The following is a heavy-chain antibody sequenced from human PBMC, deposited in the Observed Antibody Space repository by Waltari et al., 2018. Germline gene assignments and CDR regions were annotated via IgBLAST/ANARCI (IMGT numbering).Heavy chain of an antibody. CDR3: ASTTVTTYYYYYYMDV. Sequence: QVQLQESGPGLVKPSQNLSLTCTVSGGSISSGDYYWSWIRQPTGKGLEWIGYIYYSGSTHVYPSRTSRVTISVYTSKNQFSLKLSSVTAADTAVYYCASTTVTTYYYYYYMDVLGKGTTVTVFS. D-gene: IGHD4-17*01. J-gene: IGHJ6*03. CDR2: IYYSGST. V-gene: IGHV4-30-4*08. CDR1: GGSISSGDYY.